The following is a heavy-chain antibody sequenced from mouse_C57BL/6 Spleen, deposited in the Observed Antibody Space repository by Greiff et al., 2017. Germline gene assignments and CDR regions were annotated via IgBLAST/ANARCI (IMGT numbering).Heavy chain of an antibody. CDR2: IDPSDSET. CDR1: GYTFTSYW. CDR3: ARRDYYGSSYDY. Sequence: QVQLQPGAELVRPGSSVKLSCKASGYTFTSYWMHWVKQRPIQGLEWIGNIDPSDSETHYNQKFKDKATLTVDKSSSTAYMQLSSLTSEDSAVYYCARRDYYGSSYDYWGQGTTLTVSS. J-gene: IGHJ2*01. D-gene: IGHD1-1*01. V-gene: IGHV1-52*01.